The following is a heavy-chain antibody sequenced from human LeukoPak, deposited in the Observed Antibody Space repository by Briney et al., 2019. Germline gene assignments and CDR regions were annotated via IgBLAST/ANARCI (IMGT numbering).Heavy chain of an antibody. CDR1: GVSISSSNW. V-gene: IGHV4-4*02. D-gene: IGHD3-3*01. CDR3: ARGTLQITIFGVVIRPLDYYMDV. J-gene: IGHJ6*03. CDR2: IYHSGST. Sequence: SETLSLTCDVSGVSISSSNWWSWVRQPPGKGLEWIGEIYHSGSTNYNPSLKSRVTISVDKSKNQFSLKLSSVTAADTAVYYCARGTLQITIFGVVIRPLDYYMDVWGKGTTVTVSS.